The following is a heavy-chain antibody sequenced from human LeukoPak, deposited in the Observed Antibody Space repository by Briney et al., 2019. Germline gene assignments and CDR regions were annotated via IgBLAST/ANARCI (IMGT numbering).Heavy chain of an antibody. CDR1: GGSISSGSYY. J-gene: IGHJ4*02. V-gene: IGHV4-61*02. Sequence: PSQTLSLTXTVSGGSISSGSYYWSWIRQPAGQGLEWIGRIYTSGSTNYNPSLKSRVTISVDTSKNQFSLKLSSVTAADTAVYYCAGDYYDSSGYYYWGQGTLVTVSS. CDR3: AGDYYDSSGYYY. CDR2: IYTSGST. D-gene: IGHD3-22*01.